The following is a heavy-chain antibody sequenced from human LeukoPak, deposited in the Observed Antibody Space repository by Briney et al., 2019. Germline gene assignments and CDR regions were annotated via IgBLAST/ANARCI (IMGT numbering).Heavy chain of an antibody. Sequence: PSQTLSLTCTVSGGSISSGGYYWSWIRQPPGKGLEWIGYIYHSGSTYSNPSLKSRVTISVDRSKNQFSLKLSSVTAADTAVYYCARWSSDWENNYFDPWGQGILVTVSS. CDR3: ARWSSDWENNYFDP. J-gene: IGHJ5*02. CDR1: GGSISSGGYY. CDR2: IYHSGST. D-gene: IGHD6-19*01. V-gene: IGHV4-30-2*01.